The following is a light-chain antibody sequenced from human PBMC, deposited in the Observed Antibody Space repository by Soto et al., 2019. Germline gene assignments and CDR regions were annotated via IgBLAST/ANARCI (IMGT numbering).Light chain of an antibody. V-gene: IGKV1-5*03. CDR2: KAS. J-gene: IGKJ1*01. Sequence: DVQMTQSPSTLSASVGDRVTITCRASQRISSWLAWYQQKPGTAPKLLLYKASSLGSGVPLRFSGSGSGTEFTLTISSLQPDDFATYYCLQYHSDPWTFGQGTKVEIK. CDR3: LQYHSDPWT. CDR1: QRISSW.